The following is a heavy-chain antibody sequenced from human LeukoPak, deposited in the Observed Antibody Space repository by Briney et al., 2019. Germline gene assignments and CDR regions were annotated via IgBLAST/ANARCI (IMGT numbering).Heavy chain of an antibody. J-gene: IGHJ4*02. V-gene: IGHV4-31*03. CDR3: AREGEVREMTT. D-gene: IGHD5-24*01. CDR1: RGSISSGGYY. Sequence: SQTLSLTCTVSRGSISSGGYYWSWIRQHPGKGLEWIGYIYYSGSTYYNPSLKSRVTISVDTSKNQFSLKLSSVTAADTAVYYCAREGEVREMTTWGQGTLVTVSS. CDR2: IYYSGST.